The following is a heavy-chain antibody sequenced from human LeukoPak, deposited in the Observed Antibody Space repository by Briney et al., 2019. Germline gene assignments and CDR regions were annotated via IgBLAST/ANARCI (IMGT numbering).Heavy chain of an antibody. CDR2: FDPEDGET. CDR1: GYTLTELS. J-gene: IGHJ3*02. Sequence: EASVKVSFTVSGYTLTELSMHWVRQAPGKGLEWMGGFDPEDGETIYAQKFQGRVTMTEDTSTDTAYMELSSLRSEDTAVYYCATALSYSSGWYNVAFDIWGQGTMVTVSS. CDR3: ATALSYSSGWYNVAFDI. V-gene: IGHV1-24*01. D-gene: IGHD6-19*01.